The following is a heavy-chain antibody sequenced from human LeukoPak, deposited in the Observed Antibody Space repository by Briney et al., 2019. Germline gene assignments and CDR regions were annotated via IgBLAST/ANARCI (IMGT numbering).Heavy chain of an antibody. CDR2: SYYSGST. D-gene: IGHD3-22*01. CDR1: GGSISSSSYY. V-gene: IGHV4-39*01. J-gene: IGHJ4*02. Sequence: SKTLSLTCTVSGGSISSSSYYWGWIRQPPGKGLEWIGSSYYSGSTYNNPSLKSRVTISVDTSKNQFSLKLSSVTAADTAVYYCAVMTTGDSLDWGQGTLVTVSS. CDR3: AVMTTGDSLD.